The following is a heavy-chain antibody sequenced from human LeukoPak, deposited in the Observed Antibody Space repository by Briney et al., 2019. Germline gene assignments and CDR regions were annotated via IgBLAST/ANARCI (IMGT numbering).Heavy chain of an antibody. Sequence: KPSETLSLTCTVSGGSISSYYWSWIRQPPGKGLEWIGYIYYSGSTNYNPSLKSRVTISVDTSKNQFSLKLSSVTAADTAVYYCARAGLQLWFPLVAFDIWGQGTMVTVSS. CDR3: ARAGLQLWFPLVAFDI. CDR1: GGSISSYY. CDR2: IYYSGST. V-gene: IGHV4-59*01. J-gene: IGHJ3*02. D-gene: IGHD5-18*01.